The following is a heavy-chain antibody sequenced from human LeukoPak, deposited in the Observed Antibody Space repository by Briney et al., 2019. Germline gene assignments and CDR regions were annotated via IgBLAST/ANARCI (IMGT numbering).Heavy chain of an antibody. D-gene: IGHD2-21*01. CDR1: GFTFSSYS. CDR2: ISSSSSYI. Sequence: GGSLRLSCAASGFTFSSYSMNWVRQAPGKGLEWVSSISSSSSYIYYADSVKGRFTISRDNAKNSLYLQMNSLRAEDTAVYYCARHLDCGGDCSPSRGYYIDVWGKGTTVTVSS. V-gene: IGHV3-21*01. J-gene: IGHJ6*03. CDR3: ARHLDCGGDCSPSRGYYIDV.